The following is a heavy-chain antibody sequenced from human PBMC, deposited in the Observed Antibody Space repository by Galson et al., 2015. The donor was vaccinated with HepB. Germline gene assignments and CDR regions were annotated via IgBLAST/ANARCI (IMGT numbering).Heavy chain of an antibody. Sequence: SLRLSCAASGFTFSSYAMHWVRQAPGKGLEWVAVISYDGSNKYYADSVKGRFTISRDNSKNTLYLQMNSLRAEDTAVYYCARDSVYCSGGSCYSFDYWGQGTLVTVSS. J-gene: IGHJ4*02. CDR1: GFTFSSYA. D-gene: IGHD2-15*01. CDR2: ISYDGSNK. CDR3: ARDSVYCSGGSCYSFDY. V-gene: IGHV3-30-3*01.